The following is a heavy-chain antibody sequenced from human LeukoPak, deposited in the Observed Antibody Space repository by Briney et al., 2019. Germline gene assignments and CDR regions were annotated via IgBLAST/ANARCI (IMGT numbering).Heavy chain of an antibody. D-gene: IGHD4-17*01. CDR3: ARGPNDYGDPWDYGMDV. Sequence: GGSLRLSCAASGFTFSSYWMSWVRQAPGKGLEWVANIKQDGSEKYYVDSVKGRFTISRDNAKNSLYLQMNSLRAEDTAVYYCARGPNDYGDPWDYGMDVWGQGTTVTVSS. J-gene: IGHJ6*02. CDR1: GFTFSSYW. CDR2: IKQDGSEK. V-gene: IGHV3-7*01.